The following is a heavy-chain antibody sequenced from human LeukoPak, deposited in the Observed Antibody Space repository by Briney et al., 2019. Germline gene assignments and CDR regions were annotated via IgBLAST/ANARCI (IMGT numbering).Heavy chain of an antibody. V-gene: IGHV7-4-1*02. CDR1: RYTFTSYA. Sequence: ASVKVSCKASRYTFTSYAMNWVRQAPGQGLKWMGWINTNTGNPTYAQGFTGRFVFSLDTSVSTAYLQISSLKAEDTAVYYCARDWEGYCSSTSCSKSNWGQGTLVTVSS. CDR2: INTNTGNP. D-gene: IGHD2-2*01. CDR3: ARDWEGYCSSTSCSKSN. J-gene: IGHJ4*02.